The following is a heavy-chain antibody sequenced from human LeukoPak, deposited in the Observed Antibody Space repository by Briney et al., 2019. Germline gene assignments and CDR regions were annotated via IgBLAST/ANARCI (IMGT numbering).Heavy chain of an antibody. CDR1: GFTFSSYW. V-gene: IGHV3-74*01. D-gene: IGHD5-24*01. J-gene: IGHJ4*02. CDR3: ARVKRDRGYYFDY. Sequence: PGGSLRLSCAASGFTFSSYWMHWVRQAPGKGLVWVSRINSDGSSTYYADSVKGRFTISRDNSKNTLYLQMNSLRAEDTAVYYCARVKRDRGYYFDYWGQGTLVTVSS. CDR2: INSDGSST.